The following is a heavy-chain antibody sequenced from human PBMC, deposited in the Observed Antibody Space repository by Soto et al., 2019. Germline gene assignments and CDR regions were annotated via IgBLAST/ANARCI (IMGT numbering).Heavy chain of an antibody. CDR3: ARDRDYRKDNYYYYYGMDV. CDR2: IIPIFGTA. CDR1: GGTFSSYA. Sequence: SVKVSCKASGGTFSSYAISWVRQAPGQGLEWMGGIIPIFGTANYAQKFQGRVTITADESTSTAYMELSSLRSEDTAVYYCARDRDYRKDNYYYYYGMDVWGQGTTVTVSS. V-gene: IGHV1-69*13. D-gene: IGHD4-4*01. J-gene: IGHJ6*02.